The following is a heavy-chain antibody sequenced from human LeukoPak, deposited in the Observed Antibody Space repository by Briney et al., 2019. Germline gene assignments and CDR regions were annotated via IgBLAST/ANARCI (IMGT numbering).Heavy chain of an antibody. CDR3: ARKSSGHYPFDC. V-gene: IGHV3-23*01. CDR1: GFTFSTYT. Sequence: GGSLRLSCASAGFTFSTYTMSGVRQRPGKGREGVSTISPSGYITQYADSVKGHFTISRDNSESTLFLQMTSLRAEDTAVYYCARKSSGHYPFDCWGQGTLVTVSS. J-gene: IGHJ4*02. D-gene: IGHD3-22*01. CDR2: ISPSGYIT.